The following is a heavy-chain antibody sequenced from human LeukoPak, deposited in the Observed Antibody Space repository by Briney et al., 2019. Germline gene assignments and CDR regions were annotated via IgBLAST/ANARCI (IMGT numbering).Heavy chain of an antibody. CDR1: GFTFSSYG. V-gene: IGHV3-30*02. CDR3: AKSGGVVGYGSDY. D-gene: IGHD3-10*01. J-gene: IGHJ4*02. CDR2: IRYDGTKT. Sequence: GGSLRLSCAASGFTFSSYGMHWVRQAPGKGLEWVAFIRYDGTKTNYADSVKGRFTISRDTSKSTLYLQMNSLRAEDSAVYYCAKSGGVVGYGSDYWGQGTLVTVSS.